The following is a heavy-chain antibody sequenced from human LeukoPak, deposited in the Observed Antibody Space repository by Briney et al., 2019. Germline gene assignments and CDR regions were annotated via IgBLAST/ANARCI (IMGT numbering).Heavy chain of an antibody. CDR2: IRQGGSEK. CDR1: GFTFSSYW. D-gene: IGHD6-6*01. CDR3: ARATYVSSSLSLGY. J-gene: IGHJ4*02. Sequence: PGGSLRLSCEASGFTFSSYWMNWVRQAPGKGLEWVANIRQGGSEKRYVDSVKGRFSISRDNAKNSLYLQMSSLRAEDTAVYYCARATYVSSSLSLGYWGQGTLVTVSS. V-gene: IGHV3-7*03.